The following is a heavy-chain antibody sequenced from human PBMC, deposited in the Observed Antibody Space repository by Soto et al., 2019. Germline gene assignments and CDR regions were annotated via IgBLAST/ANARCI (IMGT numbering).Heavy chain of an antibody. CDR3: AKDSYGVDY. CDR2: ISSGGNT. D-gene: IGHD3-16*01. V-gene: IGHV3-23*01. CDR1: GFTFSNFA. Sequence: PGGSLRLSCAASGFTFSNFAMNWARQAPGKGLEWVSAISSGGNTYYADSVKGRFTISRDNSKNTLYLQMNSLRAEDTAVYYCAKDSYGVDYWGQGTLVTVSS. J-gene: IGHJ4*02.